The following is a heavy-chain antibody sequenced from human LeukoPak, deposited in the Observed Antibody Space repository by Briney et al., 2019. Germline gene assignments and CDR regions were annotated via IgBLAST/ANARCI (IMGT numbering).Heavy chain of an antibody. Sequence: SETLSLTCAVSGGSISRSSYYWAWIRQPPGKGLEWVGTIYYGGSIYGDPSLKGRITISLDTSKNQFSLKLNSVTAADTAVYYCARDTKNSGYDDWGQGTLVTVSS. J-gene: IGHJ4*02. CDR2: IYYGGSI. CDR3: ARDTKNSGYDD. CDR1: GGSISRSSYY. D-gene: IGHD5-12*01. V-gene: IGHV4-39*07.